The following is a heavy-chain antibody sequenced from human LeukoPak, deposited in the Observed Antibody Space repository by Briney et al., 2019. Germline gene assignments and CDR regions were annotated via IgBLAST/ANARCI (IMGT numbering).Heavy chain of an antibody. Sequence: ASVKVSCKASGYTFTSYDINWVRQATGQGLEWMGWMNPNSGNTGYAQKFQGRVTMTRNTSISTAYTELSSLRSEDTAVYYCARGCRPYYYGSGSYSDWGQGTLVTVSS. CDR3: ARGCRPYYYGSGSYSD. CDR1: GYTFTSYD. CDR2: MNPNSGNT. V-gene: IGHV1-8*01. D-gene: IGHD3-10*01. J-gene: IGHJ4*02.